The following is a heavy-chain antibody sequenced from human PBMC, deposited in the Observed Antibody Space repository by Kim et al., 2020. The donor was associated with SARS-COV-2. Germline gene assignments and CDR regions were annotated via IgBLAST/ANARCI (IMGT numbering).Heavy chain of an antibody. CDR1: GFKFSNYW. J-gene: IGHJ4*02. Sequence: GGSLRLSCATFGFKFSNYWMDWVRQAPGKGLEGSANINEDGSERNYLASVKGRFTISRDNAKNSLYLQMDSLRDEDTGVYYCFTSALGWGRGTLVTVSS. CDR3: FTSALG. CDR2: INEDGSER. V-gene: IGHV3-7*01.